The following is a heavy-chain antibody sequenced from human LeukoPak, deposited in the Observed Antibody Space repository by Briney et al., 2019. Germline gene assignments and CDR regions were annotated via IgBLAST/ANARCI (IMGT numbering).Heavy chain of an antibody. D-gene: IGHD5-24*01. J-gene: IGHJ4*02. Sequence: SETLSLTSTVSGGSFISYYWTWVRQSPGKGLEWIGYMSYSGSTNYNPSLKSRVTISVDMSKNQFSLKLTPVTAADTAVYYCARHRRRDGYNFDYWGQGTLVTVSS. V-gene: IGHV4-59*08. CDR1: GGSFISYY. CDR3: ARHRRRDGYNFDY. CDR2: MSYSGST.